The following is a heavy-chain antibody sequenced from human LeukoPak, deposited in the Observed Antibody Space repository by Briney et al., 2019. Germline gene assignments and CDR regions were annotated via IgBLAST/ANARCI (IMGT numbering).Heavy chain of an antibody. D-gene: IGHD3-3*01. V-gene: IGHV3-15*01. CDR3: ARDPSDFTYYYYYYMDV. Sequence: GGSLRLSCAASGFTFSNAWMSWVRQAPGKGLEWVGRIKSKTDGGTTDYAAPVKGRFTISRDNVKNSLYLQMNSLRAEDTAVYYCARDPSDFTYYYYYYMDVWGKGTTVTVSS. CDR1: GFTFSNAW. J-gene: IGHJ6*03. CDR2: IKSKTDGGTT.